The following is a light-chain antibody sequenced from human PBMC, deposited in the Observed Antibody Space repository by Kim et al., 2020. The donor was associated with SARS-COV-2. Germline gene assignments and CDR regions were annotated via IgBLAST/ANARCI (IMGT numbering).Light chain of an antibody. Sequence: DIQMTQSPSSLSASVGDRVTITCRASQNINNYLNWYQQKPGKAPKLLIYDASSLHTGVPSNFSGSGSGTDFTLTISSLQPEDFATYYCQQSYSTTYTLGQGTKLEI. V-gene: IGKV1-39*01. CDR3: QQSYSTTYT. CDR1: QNINNY. J-gene: IGKJ2*01. CDR2: DAS.